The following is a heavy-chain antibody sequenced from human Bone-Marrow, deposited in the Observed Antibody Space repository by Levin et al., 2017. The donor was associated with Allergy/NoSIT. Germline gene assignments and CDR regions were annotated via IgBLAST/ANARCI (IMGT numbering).Heavy chain of an antibody. CDR2: ISSSGSTI. CDR3: ARGIGDYDDYYYYGMDV. J-gene: IGHJ6*02. D-gene: IGHD4-17*01. V-gene: IGHV3-48*03. Sequence: SCAASGFTFSSYEMNWVRQAPGKGLEWVSYISSSGSTIYYADSVKGRFTISRDNAKNSLYLQMNSLRAEDTAVYYCARGIGDYDDYYYYGMDVWGQGTTVTVSS. CDR1: GFTFSSYE.